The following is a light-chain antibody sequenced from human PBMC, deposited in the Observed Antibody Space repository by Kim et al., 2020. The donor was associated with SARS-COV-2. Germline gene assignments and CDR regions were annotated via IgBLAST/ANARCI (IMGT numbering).Light chain of an antibody. CDR2: GAS. V-gene: IGKV3-15*01. CDR1: QSVSSS. Sequence: EIVMTQSPATLSVSPGERATLSCRASQSVSSSLAWYQQNPGRVPRLLIYGASTRATDIPARFSGSGSGTEFTLTISSLQSEDFAVYYCQQYNNWPITFGQGTRLEIK. J-gene: IGKJ5*01. CDR3: QQYNNWPIT.